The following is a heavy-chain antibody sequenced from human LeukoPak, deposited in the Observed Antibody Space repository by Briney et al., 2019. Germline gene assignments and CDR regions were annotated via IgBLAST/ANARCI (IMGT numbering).Heavy chain of an antibody. Sequence: PGGSLRLSCAASGFTFSSYSMNWVRQAPGKGLEWVSSISSSSSYIYYADSVKGRFTISRDNAKDSLYLQMNSLRAEDTAVYYCARDDYSNYVGWFDPWGQGTLVTVSS. D-gene: IGHD4-11*01. CDR3: ARDDYSNYVGWFDP. CDR2: ISSSSSYI. V-gene: IGHV3-21*01. CDR1: GFTFSSYS. J-gene: IGHJ5*02.